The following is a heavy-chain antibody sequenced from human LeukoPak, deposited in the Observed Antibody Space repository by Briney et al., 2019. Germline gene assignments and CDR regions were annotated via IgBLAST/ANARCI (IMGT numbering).Heavy chain of an antibody. CDR2: IGGRDGST. J-gene: IGHJ4*02. CDR3: AKDNRYYYDSSGYHHY. V-gene: IGHV3-23*01. Sequence: GGSLRLSCAASGFTFSSYGMSWVRQAPGKGLEWVSVIGGRDGSTYYADSVKGRFTISRDNSKNTLYLQMNSLRAEDTAVYHCAKDNRYYYDSSGYHHYWGQGTLVTVSS. D-gene: IGHD3-22*01. CDR1: GFTFSSYG.